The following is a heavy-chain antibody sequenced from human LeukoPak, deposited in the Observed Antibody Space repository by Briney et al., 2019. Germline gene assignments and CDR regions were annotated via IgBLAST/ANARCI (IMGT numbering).Heavy chain of an antibody. CDR1: GFNFSSYW. D-gene: IGHD3-10*01. J-gene: IGHJ4*02. CDR3: ARDSGSGSYSGY. CDR2: INPDGSGT. Sequence: GGSLRLSCAASGFNFSSYWMHWVRQGPGKGLVWVSRINPDGSGTSHADSVKGRFTISRDDAKNALYLQMNSLRVEDTAVYYCARDSGSGSYSGYWGLGTLVTVSS. V-gene: IGHV3-74*01.